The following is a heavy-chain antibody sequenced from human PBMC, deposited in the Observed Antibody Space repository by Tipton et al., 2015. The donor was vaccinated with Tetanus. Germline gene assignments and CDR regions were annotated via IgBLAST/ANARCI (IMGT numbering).Heavy chain of an antibody. V-gene: IGHV3-7*01. CDR1: GFPFMTHY. CDR3: ARAPGGGSYHMDF. Sequence: SLRLSCAASGFPFMTHYMSWVRQAPGKGLEWVASIKRDGSEKFYVDSVKGRFTISRGNAKNSLYLQMNSLRVEDTAVYYCARAPGGGSYHMDFWGQGTLVAVSS. CDR2: IKRDGSEK. D-gene: IGHD3-16*02. J-gene: IGHJ4*02.